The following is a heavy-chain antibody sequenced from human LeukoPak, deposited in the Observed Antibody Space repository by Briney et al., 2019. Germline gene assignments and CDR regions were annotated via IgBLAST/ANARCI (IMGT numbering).Heavy chain of an antibody. CDR1: GDSISSRTW. CDR3: ARDEREEVDWGGQCSSGNCPVYGMDV. V-gene: IGHV4-4*02. J-gene: IGHJ6*04. Sequence: SGTLSLTCAVSGDSISSRTWWSWVRRHPGKGLEWSGEIFHSGSTNNNPSLKSRVTILVDKSKNQFAMMLSSVTKADTAVYYCARDEREEVDWGGQCSSGNCPVYGMDVWGKGTTVTVSS. CDR2: IFHSGST. D-gene: IGHD2-15*01.